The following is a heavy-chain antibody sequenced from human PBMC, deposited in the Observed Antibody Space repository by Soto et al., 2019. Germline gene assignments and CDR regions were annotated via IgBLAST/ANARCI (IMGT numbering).Heavy chain of an antibody. V-gene: IGHV4-31*03. CDR2: ISYSGST. Sequence: QVQLQESGPGLVKPSQTLSLTCTVSGGSISSGGYYWSWIRQHPGKGLEWIGYISYSGSTYYTPSLKSRVTISVDTSKNQFSLKLSSVTAADTAGYYCARGLPAVYGMDVWGQGTTVTVSS. J-gene: IGHJ6*02. CDR3: ARGLPAVYGMDV. CDR1: GGSISSGGYY.